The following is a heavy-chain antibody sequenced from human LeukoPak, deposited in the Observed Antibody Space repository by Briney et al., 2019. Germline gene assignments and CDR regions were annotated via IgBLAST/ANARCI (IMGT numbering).Heavy chain of an antibody. CDR1: GGSISSYY. J-gene: IGHJ4*02. Sequence: ESGPGLVKPSETLSLTCTVSGGSISSYYWSWIRQPPGKGLEWIGNIYDSGSTNYNPSLKSRVAISVDTSKNQCSLKLSSVTAADTAVYYCARQSISGSSLSYFDYWGQGTLVNVSS. CDR3: ARQSISGSSLSYFDY. D-gene: IGHD3-22*01. CDR2: IYDSGST. V-gene: IGHV4-59*01.